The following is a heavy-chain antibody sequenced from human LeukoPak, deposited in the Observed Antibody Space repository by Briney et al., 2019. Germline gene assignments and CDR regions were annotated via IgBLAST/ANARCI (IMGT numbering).Heavy chain of an antibody. V-gene: IGHV3-33*01. CDR3: ARSRQQWLGSYGMDV. J-gene: IGHJ6*04. CDR2: IWYDGSNK. Sequence: GGSLTLSCAASGFTFSSYGMHWVRQAPGRGLEWVAVIWYDGSNKYYADSVKGRFTISRDNSKNPLYLQMNSVRAEDTAVYYCARSRQQWLGSYGMDVWGKGTTVTVSS. CDR1: GFTFSSYG. D-gene: IGHD6-19*01.